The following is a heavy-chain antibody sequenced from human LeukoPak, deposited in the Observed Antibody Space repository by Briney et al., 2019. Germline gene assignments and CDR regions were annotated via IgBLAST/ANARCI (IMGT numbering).Heavy chain of an antibody. J-gene: IGHJ1*01. CDR2: IRYDGSNK. CDR3: AKAYSRSYYDFWSGYYLS. V-gene: IGHV3-30*02. D-gene: IGHD3-3*01. CDR1: GFTFSSYG. Sequence: PGGSLRLSCAASGFTFSSYGMHWVRRAPGKGLEWVAFIRYDGSNKYYADSVKGRFTISRDNSKNTLYLQMNSLRAEDTAVYYCAKAYSRSYYDFWSGYYLSWGQGTLVTVSS.